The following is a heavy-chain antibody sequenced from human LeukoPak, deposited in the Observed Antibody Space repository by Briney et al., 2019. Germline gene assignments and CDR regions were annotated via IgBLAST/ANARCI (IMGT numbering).Heavy chain of an antibody. J-gene: IGHJ6*03. V-gene: IGHV4-61*02. Sequence: SQTLSLTCTVSGGSIGSGSYYWSWIRQPAGKRLEWIGRIYISGSTNYSPSLKSRVTISLDTSKNQFSLKLSSVTAADTAVYYCARGFLDDYYYYYYMDVWGKGTTVTVSS. CDR2: IYISGST. CDR1: GGSIGSGSYY. D-gene: IGHD2-2*03. CDR3: ARGFLDDYYYYYYMDV.